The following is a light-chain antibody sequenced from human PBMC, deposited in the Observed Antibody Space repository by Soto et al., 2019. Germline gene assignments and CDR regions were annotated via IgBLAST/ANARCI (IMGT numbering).Light chain of an antibody. CDR2: DAS. CDR1: QSISSY. CDR3: QQYNSPIT. V-gene: IGKV1-5*01. J-gene: IGKJ5*01. Sequence: PMTQSPSSLSAFIDTRVTIPCRASQSISSYLNWYQQKPGRAPKLLIYDASSLESGVPSRFSGSGSGTEFTLTISSLQPDDFATYYCQQYNSPITFGQGTRLEI.